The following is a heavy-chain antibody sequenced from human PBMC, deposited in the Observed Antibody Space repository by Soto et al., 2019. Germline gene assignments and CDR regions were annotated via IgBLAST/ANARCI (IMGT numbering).Heavy chain of an antibody. V-gene: IGHV3-11*01. D-gene: IGHD3-3*01. Sequence: QVQLVESGGDLVKPGGSLRLSCAASGYTFSDYYMSWIRQAPGKGLEWISYIDTSGTKIYYADSVKGRFTITRDNAKNSLYLEMNSLRDEDTAVYYCASHYDMWSGYLSPVDYWGKVTLVTVSS. CDR2: IDTSGTKI. CDR1: GYTFSDYY. J-gene: IGHJ4*02. CDR3: ASHYDMWSGYLSPVDY.